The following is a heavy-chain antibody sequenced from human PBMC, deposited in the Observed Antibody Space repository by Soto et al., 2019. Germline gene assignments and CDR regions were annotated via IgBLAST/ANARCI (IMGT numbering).Heavy chain of an antibody. D-gene: IGHD3-10*01. J-gene: IGHJ4*02. V-gene: IGHV3-23*01. CDR2: ISGSGGST. CDR3: AKDSPPRIWFGELLPDY. Sequence: EVQLLESGGGLVQPGGSLRLSCAASGFTFSSYAMSWVRQAPGKGLEWVSAISGSGGSTYYADSVKGRFTISRDNSKNTLYLQMNSLRAEDTAVYYCAKDSPPRIWFGELLPDYWGLGTLVTVSS. CDR1: GFTFSSYA.